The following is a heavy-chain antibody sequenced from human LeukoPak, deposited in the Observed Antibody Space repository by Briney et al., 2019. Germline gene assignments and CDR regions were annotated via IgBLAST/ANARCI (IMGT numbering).Heavy chain of an antibody. J-gene: IGHJ6*02. CDR1: GYSFTSYW. Sequence: GESLKISCKGSGYSFTSYWIGWVRQMPGKGLEWMGIIYPGDSDTRHSPSFQGQVTISADKSISTAYLQWSSLKASDTAMYYCARLPEGGGRPSNYYYYGMDVWGQGTTVTVSS. CDR3: ARLPEGGGRPSNYYYYGMDV. V-gene: IGHV5-51*01. CDR2: IYPGDSDT. D-gene: IGHD1-26*01.